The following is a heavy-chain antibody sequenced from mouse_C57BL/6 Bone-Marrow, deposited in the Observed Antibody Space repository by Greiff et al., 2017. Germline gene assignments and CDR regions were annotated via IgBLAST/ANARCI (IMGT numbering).Heavy chain of an antibody. CDR2: IDPETGGT. V-gene: IGHV1-15*01. CDR3: TRKRITTVVSDY. J-gene: IGHJ2*01. D-gene: IGHD1-1*01. CDR1: GYTFTDYE. Sequence: QVQLKQSGAELVRPGASVTLSCKASGYTFTDYEMHWVKQTPVHSLEWIGDIDPETGGTAYTQKFKGKAILTADNSSSTAYMELRSLTSEDSAVYYCTRKRITTVVSDYWGQGTTLTVSS.